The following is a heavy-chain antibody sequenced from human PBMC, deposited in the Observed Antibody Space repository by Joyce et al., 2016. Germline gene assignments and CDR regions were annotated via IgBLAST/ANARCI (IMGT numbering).Heavy chain of an antibody. D-gene: IGHD3-16*02. CDR1: GGSINSESYY. CDR3: ARHLGGSYHFDY. CDR2: MSSRGTT. V-gene: IGHV4-39*01. J-gene: IGHJ4*02. Sequence: QLQLKESGPGLVKPSETLSLSCTVSGGSINSESYYWGWVRQSSVKGLEWFGSMSSRGTTYYNPPLRSRVTMSVDTSENQFSLRLSSVTATDTATYYCARHLGGSYHFDYWGPGALVTVSS.